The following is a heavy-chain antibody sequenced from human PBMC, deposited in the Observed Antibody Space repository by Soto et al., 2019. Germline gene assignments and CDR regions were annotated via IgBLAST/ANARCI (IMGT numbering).Heavy chain of an antibody. CDR1: GFTFGDYA. Sequence: PGGSLRLSCTASGFTFGDYAMSWFRQAPGKGLEWVGFIRSKAYGGTTEYAASVKGRFTISRDDSKSIAYLQMNSLKTEDTAVYYCTRVSGGLVEYYYYGMDVWGQGTTVTVSS. CDR2: IRSKAYGGTT. J-gene: IGHJ6*02. D-gene: IGHD6-6*01. CDR3: TRVSGGLVEYYYYGMDV. V-gene: IGHV3-49*03.